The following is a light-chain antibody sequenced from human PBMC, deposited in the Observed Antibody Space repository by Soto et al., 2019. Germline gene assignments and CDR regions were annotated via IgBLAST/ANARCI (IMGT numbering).Light chain of an antibody. CDR2: GAS. CDR3: QKYGSSGT. CDR1: QSVSNNY. Sequence: EIVLTRSPGTLSLSPGERATLSCRASQSVSNNYLAWYQQKPGEAPRRLIYGASNRATGIPDRFSGSGSGTDLTLTISRLEPEDSAVYYCQKYGSSGTFGPGTKVDIK. V-gene: IGKV3-20*01. J-gene: IGKJ1*01.